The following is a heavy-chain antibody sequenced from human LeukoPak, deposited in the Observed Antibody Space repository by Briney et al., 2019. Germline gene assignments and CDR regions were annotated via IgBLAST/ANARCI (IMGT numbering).Heavy chain of an antibody. CDR2: IYNDGTI. CDR3: ARDPYSGNYGTYYYYYMDV. J-gene: IGHJ6*03. Sequence: PGGSLRLSCAASGFTVSSNYMSWVRQAPGKGLEWVSIIYNDGTIYYADSVKGRFTISRDNSKNTLHLQMNSLRAEDTAVYYCARDPYSGNYGTYYYYYMDVWGKGTTVTISS. CDR1: GFTVSSNY. D-gene: IGHD1-26*01. V-gene: IGHV3-66*01.